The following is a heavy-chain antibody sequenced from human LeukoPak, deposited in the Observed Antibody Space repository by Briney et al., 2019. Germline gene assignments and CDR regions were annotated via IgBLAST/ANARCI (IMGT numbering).Heavy chain of an antibody. CDR1: GFTFTNAL. CDR2: IKRKTDGRTT. CDR3: TTWDGVN. D-gene: IGHD1-26*01. J-gene: IGHJ3*01. V-gene: IGHV3-15*01. Sequence: GGSLRLSCAASGFTFTNALMTWVRQAPGKGLEWVGHIKRKTDGRTTDCAAPVKGRFTISRDDSKNTLYLQMNSLKTEDTAMYYCTTWDGVNWGQGTMVTVSS.